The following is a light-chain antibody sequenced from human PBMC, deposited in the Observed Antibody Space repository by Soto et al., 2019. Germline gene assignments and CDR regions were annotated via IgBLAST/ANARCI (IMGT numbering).Light chain of an antibody. V-gene: IGKV1-5*01. CDR1: QGISGR. Sequence: DIQMTQSPSTLSASVGDRVTITCRASQGISGRLAWYQQKPGKAPNLLIYDVSNLESGVPSRFSGTGSGTEFTLTINSLQPDDFATYYCQQYNSYSTFGPGTQVEVQ. J-gene: IGKJ1*01. CDR2: DVS. CDR3: QQYNSYST.